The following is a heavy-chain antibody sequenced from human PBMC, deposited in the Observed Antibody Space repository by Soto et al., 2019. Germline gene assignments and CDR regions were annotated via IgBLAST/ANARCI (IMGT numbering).Heavy chain of an antibody. J-gene: IGHJ4*02. CDR3: ERVRSYDSSGYQYYFDY. CDR2: IYYSVST. D-gene: IGHD3-22*01. V-gene: IGHV4-31*03. Sequence: SETLSLTCTVSGGSISSGGYYWSWIHHHPGKGLEWIGYIYYSVSTYYNPSLKSRVTISVDTSKNQFSLKLSSVTAADTAVYYCERVRSYDSSGYQYYFDYGGQGTLVTVSS. CDR1: GGSISSGGYY.